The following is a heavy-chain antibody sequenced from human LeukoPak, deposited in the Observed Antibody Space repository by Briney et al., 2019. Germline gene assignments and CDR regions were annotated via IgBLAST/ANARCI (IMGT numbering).Heavy chain of an antibody. Sequence: TGRSLRLSCAASGFTFNNYAMNWVRQAPGKGLEWVSSISGSTDTTYYADGVMGRFTVSRDNSKNPVFVQMNSLRAEDTAIYYCATAPRHCRGDTCFRYYFAFWGQGTLVTVSS. CDR2: ISGSTDTT. D-gene: IGHD2-15*01. CDR3: ATAPRHCRGDTCFRYYFAF. J-gene: IGHJ4*02. CDR1: GFTFNNYA. V-gene: IGHV3-23*01.